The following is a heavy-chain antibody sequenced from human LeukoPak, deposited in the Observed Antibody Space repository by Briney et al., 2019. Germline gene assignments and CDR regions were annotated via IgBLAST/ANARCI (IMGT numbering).Heavy chain of an antibody. CDR1: GFTFSSYG. CDR2: IRYDGSNK. J-gene: IGHJ4*02. Sequence: PGGSLRLSCAASGFTFSSYGMHWVRQAPGKGLEWVAFIRYDGSNKYYADSVKGRFTISRDNSKNTLYLQMNSLRAEDTAVYYCAKDPSYDSSGYYHGNYWGQGTLVTVSS. V-gene: IGHV3-30*02. CDR3: AKDPSYDSSGYYHGNY. D-gene: IGHD3-22*01.